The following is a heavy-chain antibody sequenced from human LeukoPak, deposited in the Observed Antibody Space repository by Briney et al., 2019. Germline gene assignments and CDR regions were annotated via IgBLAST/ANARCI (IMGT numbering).Heavy chain of an antibody. CDR1: GGSISSGSHY. Sequence: SETLSLTCTVSGGSISSGSHYWGWIRQPPGKGLEWIGSTYYSGSTYYNPSLKSRVTISVDTSKSQFSLKPTSVTAADMAVYHCARISAFGGYSYGNFDYWGQGTLVTVSS. V-gene: IGHV4-39*01. CDR3: ARISAFGGYSYGNFDY. D-gene: IGHD5-18*01. CDR2: TYYSGST. J-gene: IGHJ4*02.